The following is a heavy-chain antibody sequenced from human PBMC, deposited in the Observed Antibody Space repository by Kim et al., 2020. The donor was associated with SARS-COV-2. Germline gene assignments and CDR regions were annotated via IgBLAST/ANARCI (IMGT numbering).Heavy chain of an antibody. CDR2: ISSSSSTI. J-gene: IGHJ4*02. V-gene: IGHV3-48*04. CDR1: GFTFSSYS. CDR3: ARRGGGYGDYVGLFDY. Sequence: GGSLRLSCAASGFTFSSYSMNWVRQAPGKGLEWVSYISSSSSTIYYADSVKGRFTISRDNAKNSLYLQMNSLRAEDTAVYYCARRGGGYGDYVGLFDYWGQGTLVTVSS. D-gene: IGHD4-17*01.